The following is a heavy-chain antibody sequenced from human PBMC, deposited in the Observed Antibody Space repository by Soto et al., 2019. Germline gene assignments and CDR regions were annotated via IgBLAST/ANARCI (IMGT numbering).Heavy chain of an antibody. V-gene: IGHV5-10-1*01. D-gene: IGHD6-6*01. CDR2: IDPSDSYT. Sequence: GESLKISCKGSGYSFTSYCISWVRQMPGKGLEWMGRIDPSDSYTNYSPSFQGHVTISADKSISTAYLQWSSLKASDTAMYYCARLGEQLPVMDVWGQGTTVTVSS. J-gene: IGHJ6*02. CDR3: ARLGEQLPVMDV. CDR1: GYSFTSYC.